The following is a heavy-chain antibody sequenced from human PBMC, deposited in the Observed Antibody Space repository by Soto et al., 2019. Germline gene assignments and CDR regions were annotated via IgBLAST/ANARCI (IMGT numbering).Heavy chain of an antibody. J-gene: IGHJ6*02. CDR1: GGTFSSYA. V-gene: IGHV1-69*12. Sequence: QVQLVQSGAEVKKPGSSVKVSCKASGGTFSSYAISWVRQAPGQVREWMGGIIPIFGTANYAQKFQGRDTITAAESTGTAYRELSSRRSADTAVYYCARAIGPPVPYYCGMGVWGQGTTVTVSS. CDR3: ARAIGPPVPYYCGMGV. CDR2: IIPIFGTA.